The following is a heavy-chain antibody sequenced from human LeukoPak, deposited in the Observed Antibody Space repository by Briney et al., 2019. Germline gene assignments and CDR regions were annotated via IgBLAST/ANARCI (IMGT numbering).Heavy chain of an antibody. CDR2: ISGSGGST. J-gene: IGHJ4*02. V-gene: IGHV3-23*01. CDR1: GFTFSSYA. D-gene: IGHD5-18*01. Sequence: GASLRLSCAASGFTFSSYAMSWVRQAPGKGLEWVSAISGSGGSTYYADSVKGRFTISRDNSKNTLYLQTNSLRAEDTAVYYCARDSYGTLDYWGQGTLVTVSS. CDR3: ARDSYGTLDY.